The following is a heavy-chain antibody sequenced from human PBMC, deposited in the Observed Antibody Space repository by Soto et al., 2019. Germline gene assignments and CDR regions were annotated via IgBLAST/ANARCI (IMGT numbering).Heavy chain of an antibody. J-gene: IGHJ6*04. CDR3: AIQDSSSSVHHGMDV. CDR1: GYTFSSYD. CDR2: MNPNSGNT. Sequence: SVKVSCNASGYTFSSYDINWVRQATGQGLEWMGWMNPNSGNTGYAQKFQGRVTMMRNTSISTAYMELSSLRSDDTAVYYCAIQDSSSSVHHGMDVWGKGSTVTVAS. D-gene: IGHD6-6*01. V-gene: IGHV1-8*01.